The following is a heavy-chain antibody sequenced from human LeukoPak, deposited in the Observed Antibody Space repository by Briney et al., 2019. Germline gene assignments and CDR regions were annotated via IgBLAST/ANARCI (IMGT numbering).Heavy chain of an antibody. CDR1: GFTFDDYA. Sequence: GRSLRLSCAASGFTFDDYAMHWVRQAPGKGLEWVSGISWNSGNIGYADSVKGRFTISRDNAKNSLYLEMNSLRAEDTAVYYCARPEGPVETNWGQGILVTVSS. D-gene: IGHD4-11*01. V-gene: IGHV3-9*01. J-gene: IGHJ4*02. CDR3: ARPEGPVETN. CDR2: ISWNSGNI.